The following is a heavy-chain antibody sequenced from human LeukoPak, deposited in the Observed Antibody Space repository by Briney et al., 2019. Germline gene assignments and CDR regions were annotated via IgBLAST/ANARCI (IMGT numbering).Heavy chain of an antibody. J-gene: IGHJ4*02. D-gene: IGHD3-9*01. Sequence: SVKVSCKASGGTFSSYAISWVRQAPGQGLEWMGGIIPIFGTANYAQKFQGRVTITTDESTSTAYMELSSLRSEDTAVYYCARPRGYGILTGFDYWGQGTLVTVSS. V-gene: IGHV1-69*05. CDR1: GGTFSSYA. CDR2: IIPIFGTA. CDR3: ARPRGYGILTGFDY.